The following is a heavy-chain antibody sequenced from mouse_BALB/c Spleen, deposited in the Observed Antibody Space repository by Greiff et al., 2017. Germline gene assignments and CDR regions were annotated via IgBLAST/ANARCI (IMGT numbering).Heavy chain of an antibody. CDR3: TRYYYGSSYDYYAMDY. CDR1: GYTFTSYW. D-gene: IGHD1-1*01. J-gene: IGHJ4*01. CDR2: IYPGNSDT. Sequence: DVKLQESGTVLARPGASVKMSCKASGYTFTSYWMHWVKQRPGQGLEWIGAIYPGNSDTSYNQKFKGKAKLTAVTSTSTAYMELSSLTNEDSAVYYCTRYYYGSSYDYYAMDYWGQGTSVTVSS. V-gene: IGHV1-5*01.